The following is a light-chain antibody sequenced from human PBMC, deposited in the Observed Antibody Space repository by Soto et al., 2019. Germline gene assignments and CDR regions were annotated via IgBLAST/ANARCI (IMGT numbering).Light chain of an antibody. Sequence: LTQSAGTLSLYPGERATLSCRASQSVSSSYLAWYQQKPGQAPRLLIYDATNRATGIPARFSGRGSGTDFTLTISSLEPEDSAVYYCQQRNNWPSLTFGGGTKVAIK. J-gene: IGKJ4*01. V-gene: IGKV3D-20*02. CDR3: QQRNNWPSLT. CDR2: DAT. CDR1: QSVSSSY.